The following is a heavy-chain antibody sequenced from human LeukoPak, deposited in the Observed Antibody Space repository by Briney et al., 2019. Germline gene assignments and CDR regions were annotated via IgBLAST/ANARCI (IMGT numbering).Heavy chain of an antibody. J-gene: IGHJ4*02. D-gene: IGHD1-26*01. CDR1: GGSFSGYY. Sequence: SETLSLTCAVYGGSFSGYYWSWIRQPPGKGLEWIGEINHSGSTNYNPSLKSRVTISVDTSKNQFSLKLSSVTAADTAVYYCARGPWSGSYYWTFDYWGQGTLVTVSP. V-gene: IGHV4-34*01. CDR3: ARGPWSGSYYWTFDY. CDR2: INHSGST.